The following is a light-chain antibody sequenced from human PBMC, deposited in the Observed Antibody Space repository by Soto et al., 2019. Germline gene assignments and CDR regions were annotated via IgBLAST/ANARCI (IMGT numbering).Light chain of an antibody. Sequence: EIVMTQSPAILSVSPGERVTLSCRAGQGISSNLAWYQQKPSQAPRLLIYGASTRATGIPARFSGSGSGTEFTLTISSLQSEDFAVYYCQQYNNWLWTFGQGTKVEIK. V-gene: IGKV3-15*01. CDR1: QGISSN. CDR3: QQYNNWLWT. CDR2: GAS. J-gene: IGKJ1*01.